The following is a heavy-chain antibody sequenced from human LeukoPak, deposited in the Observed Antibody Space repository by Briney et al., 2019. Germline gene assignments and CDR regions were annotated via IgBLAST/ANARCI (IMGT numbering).Heavy chain of an antibody. D-gene: IGHD3-22*01. Sequence: GGSLRLSCAASGFTFSTYAMSWVRQAPGKGLEWVSAINSGGSTYYADSLKGRFTISRDNSKNTLYLQMNSLRAEDTAVYYCAREGVGYDSSGSFDYWGQGTLVTVSS. CDR1: GFTFSTYA. J-gene: IGHJ4*02. CDR2: INSGGST. V-gene: IGHV3-23*01. CDR3: AREGVGYDSSGSFDY.